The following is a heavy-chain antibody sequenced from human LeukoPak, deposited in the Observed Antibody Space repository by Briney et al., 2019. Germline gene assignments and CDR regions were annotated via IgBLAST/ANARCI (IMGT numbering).Heavy chain of an antibody. D-gene: IGHD1-26*01. CDR3: ARFGVVGAPSYYYYMDV. V-gene: IGHV3-20*04. Sequence: GGSLRLSCAASGFTFDDYGMSWVRQAPGKGLEWASGINWNGGSTGYADSVKGRFTISRDNAKNSLYLQMNSLRAEDTALYYCARFGVVGAPSYYYYMDVCGKGTTVTVSS. CDR1: GFTFDDYG. J-gene: IGHJ6*03. CDR2: INWNGGST.